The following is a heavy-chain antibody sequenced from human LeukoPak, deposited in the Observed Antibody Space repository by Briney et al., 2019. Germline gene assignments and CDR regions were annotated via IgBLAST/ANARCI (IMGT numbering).Heavy chain of an antibody. CDR1: GFTFSSYA. J-gene: IGHJ4*02. CDR3: VKDLPSTLVHYFDY. Sequence: GGSLRLSCAASGFTFSSYAMDWVRQAPGKGLEWVAVISYDGINKYYADSVKGRFTISRDNSKNTLYLQMNSLRAEDTAVYHCVKDLPSTLVHYFDYWGQGALVTVSS. CDR2: ISYDGINK. V-gene: IGHV3-30-3*01. D-gene: IGHD5/OR15-5a*01.